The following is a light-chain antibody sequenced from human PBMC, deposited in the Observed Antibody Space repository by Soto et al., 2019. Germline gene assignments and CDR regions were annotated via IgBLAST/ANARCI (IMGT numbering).Light chain of an antibody. CDR3: QHYNSSAEA. Sequence: DIQMTQSPSTLSGSVGDRVTITCRASQTISSWLAWYQQKPGKAPKLLIYKASTLKSGVPSRFSGSGSGTEFTLNISSLQTDDFANYDCQHYNSSAEAFGQGTKVDLK. CDR1: QTISSW. CDR2: KAS. J-gene: IGKJ1*01. V-gene: IGKV1-5*03.